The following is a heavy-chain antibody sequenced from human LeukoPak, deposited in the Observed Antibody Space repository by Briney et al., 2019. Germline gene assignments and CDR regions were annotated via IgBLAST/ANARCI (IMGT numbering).Heavy chain of an antibody. CDR1: GGSFSGYY. D-gene: IGHD5-18*01. CDR3: ARVLRYGWFDP. Sequence: KPSETLSLTCAVYGGSFSGYYWSWIRQPPGKGLEWIGEINHSGSTNYNPSLKSRVTISVDTSKNQFSLKLSSVTAADTAVYYCARVLRYGWFDPWGQGTLVTVSS. CDR2: INHSGST. V-gene: IGHV4-34*01. J-gene: IGHJ5*02.